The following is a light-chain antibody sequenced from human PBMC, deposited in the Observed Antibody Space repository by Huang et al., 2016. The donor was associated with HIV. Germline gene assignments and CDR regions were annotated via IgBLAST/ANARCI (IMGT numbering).Light chain of an antibody. CDR2: GAS. J-gene: IGKJ4*01. Sequence: EVVMTQSPATLSVSPGERATLSCRASQSVSSDLAWYQQKPGQAPRLLIYGASTRATGIPARFSGSGSGTEVTLTISSLQSEDFAVYYCQQYNNWPPVTFGGGTKVEIK. V-gene: IGKV3-15*01. CDR1: QSVSSD. CDR3: QQYNNWPPVT.